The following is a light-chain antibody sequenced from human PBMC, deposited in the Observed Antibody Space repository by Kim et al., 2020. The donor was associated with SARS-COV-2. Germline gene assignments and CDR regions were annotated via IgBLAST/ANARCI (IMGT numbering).Light chain of an antibody. CDR3: QLWDTSGAYGV. J-gene: IGLJ3*02. V-gene: IGLV3-21*04. Sequence: SYELTQPPSVSVAPGETARMTCGGNNIGSYSVHWYQQKPGHAPVPVISFDSDRPSGIPERFSGSNSRNTATLTISRVEVEDEADYYCQLWDTSGAYGVFGVGTQLTVL. CDR2: FDS. CDR1: NIGSYS.